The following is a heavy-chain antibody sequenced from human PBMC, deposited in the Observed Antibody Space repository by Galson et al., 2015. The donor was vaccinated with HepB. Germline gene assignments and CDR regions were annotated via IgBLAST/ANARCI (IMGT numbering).Heavy chain of an antibody. CDR1: GFTFGSFA. Sequence: SLRLSCAASGFTFGSFAMHWVRQAPGKGLEWVAVIWYDATKKYYADSVKGRFTISRDNSKNTLHLQMNSLRAEDTAVYYCARGSYYQVPGAFDYWGPGTLVTVSS. CDR2: IWYDATKK. CDR3: ARGSYYQVPGAFDY. V-gene: IGHV3-33*01. D-gene: IGHD2-21*01. J-gene: IGHJ4*02.